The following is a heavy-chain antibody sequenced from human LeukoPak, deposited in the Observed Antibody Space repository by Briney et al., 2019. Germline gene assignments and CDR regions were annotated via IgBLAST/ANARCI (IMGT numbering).Heavy chain of an antibody. CDR2: MNPNSGNT. V-gene: IGHV1-8*03. D-gene: IGHD1-26*01. Sequence: GASVKVSCKASGYTFTSYDINWVRQATGQGLEWMGWMNPNSGNTGYAQKFQGRVTITRNTSISTAYMELSSLRSEDTAVYYCARGVGATLRGYYYYYMDVWGKGTTVTVSS. CDR3: ARGVGATLRGYYYYYMDV. CDR1: GYTFTSYD. J-gene: IGHJ6*03.